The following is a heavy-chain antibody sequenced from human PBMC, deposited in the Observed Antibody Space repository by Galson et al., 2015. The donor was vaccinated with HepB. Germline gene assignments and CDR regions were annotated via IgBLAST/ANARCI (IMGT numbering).Heavy chain of an antibody. J-gene: IGHJ3*02. CDR1: GFTFSSYS. CDR2: ISSSSSTI. D-gene: IGHD4-11*01. Sequence: SLRLSCAASGFTFSSYSMNWVRQAPGKGLEWVSYISSSSSTIYYADSVKGRFTISRDNAKNSLYLQMNSLRDEDTAVYYCARDEGLHWAQDAFDIWGQGTMVTVSS. V-gene: IGHV3-48*02. CDR3: ARDEGLHWAQDAFDI.